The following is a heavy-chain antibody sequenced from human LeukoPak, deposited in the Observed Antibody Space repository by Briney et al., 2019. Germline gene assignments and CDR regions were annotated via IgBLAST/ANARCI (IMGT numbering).Heavy chain of an antibody. CDR1: GGTFSSYA. J-gene: IGHJ4*02. CDR2: IIPIFGTA. CDR3: ASSHSSGWQGRLDY. Sequence: SVKVSCKASGGTFSSYAISWVRQAPGQGLEWMGGIIPIFGTANYAQKFQGRVTITADESTSTAYMELSSLRSGDTAVYYCASSHSSGWQGRLDYWGQGTLVTVSS. D-gene: IGHD6-19*01. V-gene: IGHV1-69*13.